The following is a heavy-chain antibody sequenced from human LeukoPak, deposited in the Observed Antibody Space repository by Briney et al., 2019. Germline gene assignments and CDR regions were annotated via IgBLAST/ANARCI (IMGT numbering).Heavy chain of an antibody. V-gene: IGHV3-9*01. J-gene: IGHJ4*02. CDR1: GFIFYDYA. Sequence: GGSLRLSCAASGFIFYDYAMHWVRQGPGKGLEWVSGISWNSGRIDYADSVKGRFTISRDNAKNSLYLQMHSLRAEDTALYYCAKGTVPVADSEFDYWGKGTLVTVSS. CDR2: ISWNSGRI. D-gene: IGHD6-19*01. CDR3: AKGTVPVADSEFDY.